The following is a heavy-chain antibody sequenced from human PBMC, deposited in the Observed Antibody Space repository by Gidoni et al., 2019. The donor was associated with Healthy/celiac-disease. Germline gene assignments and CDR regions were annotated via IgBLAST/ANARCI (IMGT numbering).Heavy chain of an antibody. V-gene: IGHV4-34*01. CDR2: INHSGST. CDR3: ARGRGDSSVNSHFLFDY. Sequence: QVQLQQWGAGLLKPSETLSLTCAVYGGSFSGYYWSWIRQPPGKGLEWIGEINHSGSTNYNPSLKSRVTISVDTSKNQFSLKLSSVTAADTAVYYCARGRGDSSVNSHFLFDYWGQGTLVTVSS. CDR1: GGSFSGYY. J-gene: IGHJ4*02. D-gene: IGHD3-22*01.